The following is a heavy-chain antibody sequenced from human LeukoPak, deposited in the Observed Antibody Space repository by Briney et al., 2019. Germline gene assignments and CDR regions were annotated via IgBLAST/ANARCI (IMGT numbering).Heavy chain of an antibody. Sequence: GGSLRLSCAASGFTFSSYEMNWVRQAPGKGLEWVSYISSSGSTKYYADSVKGRFTISRDNAKNSLYLQMNSLRAEDTAVYYCARGGSRGMDVWGQGTTVTVSS. CDR2: ISSSGSTK. J-gene: IGHJ6*02. V-gene: IGHV3-48*03. D-gene: IGHD1-26*01. CDR3: ARGGSRGMDV. CDR1: GFTFSSYE.